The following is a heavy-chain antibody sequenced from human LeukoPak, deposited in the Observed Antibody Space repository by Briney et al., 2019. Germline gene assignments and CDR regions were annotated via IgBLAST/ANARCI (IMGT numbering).Heavy chain of an antibody. V-gene: IGHV1-46*01. Sequence: GASVKVSCKASGYTFTSYYMHWVRQAPGQGLEWMGIINPSGGSTSYAQKFQGGVTMTRDMSTSTVYMELSSLRSEDTAVYYCARPKSSGYYSKPFDYWGQGTLVTVSS. CDR3: ARPKSSGYYSKPFDY. J-gene: IGHJ4*02. CDR2: INPSGGST. CDR1: GYTFTSYY. D-gene: IGHD3-22*01.